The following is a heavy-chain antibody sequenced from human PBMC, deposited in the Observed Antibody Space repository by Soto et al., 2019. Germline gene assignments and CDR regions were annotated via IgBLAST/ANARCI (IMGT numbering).Heavy chain of an antibody. CDR1: SFTSYW. V-gene: IGHV5-51*01. J-gene: IGHJ6*02. CDR2: IYPGDSDT. D-gene: IGHD3-10*01. CDR3: ARSNYYGSGSYYNAGYYYGMDV. Sequence: SFTSYWIGWVRQMPGKGLEWMGIIYPGDSDTRYSPSFQGQVTISADKSISTAYLQWSSLKASDTAMYYCARSNYYGSGSYYNAGYYYGMDVWGQGTTVTVSS.